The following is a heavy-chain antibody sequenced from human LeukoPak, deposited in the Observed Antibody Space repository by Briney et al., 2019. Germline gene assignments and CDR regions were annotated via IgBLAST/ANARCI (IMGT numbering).Heavy chain of an antibody. Sequence: GTSLRLSCAASGFTFGNYAMHWVRQAPGKGLEWVAFISYDGSNKYYTESVKGRFTISRDNSKNTLYLQMSSLRAEDTAVYYCARDFRGSMAAGGTQYWGQGTLVTVSS. V-gene: IGHV3-30-3*01. CDR2: ISYDGSNK. J-gene: IGHJ4*02. D-gene: IGHD6-13*01. CDR3: ARDFRGSMAAGGTQY. CDR1: GFTFGNYA.